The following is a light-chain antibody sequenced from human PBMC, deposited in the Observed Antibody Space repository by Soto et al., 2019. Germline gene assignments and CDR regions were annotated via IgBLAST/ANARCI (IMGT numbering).Light chain of an antibody. Sequence: EIVMTQSPATLSVSPGERATLSCRASQSVSSNLAWYQQKPGQAPRLLIYGASTRATVIPARFSGSGSGTGFTLTISSLQSEDFAVYYCQQYNNWPWTFGQGTKVEIK. V-gene: IGKV3-15*01. J-gene: IGKJ1*01. CDR2: GAS. CDR1: QSVSSN. CDR3: QQYNNWPWT.